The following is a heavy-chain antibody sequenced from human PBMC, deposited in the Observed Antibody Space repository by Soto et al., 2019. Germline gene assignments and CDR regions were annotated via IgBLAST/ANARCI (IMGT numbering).Heavy chain of an antibody. CDR2: IYYSGST. CDR3: ASHSRVGDCTNGVWYKGWFDP. D-gene: IGHD2-8*01. CDR1: GGSISSSSYY. J-gene: IGHJ5*02. Sequence: PSETLSLTCTVSGGSISSSSYYWGWIRQAAGKGLEWIGSIYYSGSTYYNPSLKSRVNISVDTSKNQFSLKLSSVTAADTAVDYCASHSRVGDCTNGVWYKGWFDPWGQRTLVTVS. V-gene: IGHV4-39*01.